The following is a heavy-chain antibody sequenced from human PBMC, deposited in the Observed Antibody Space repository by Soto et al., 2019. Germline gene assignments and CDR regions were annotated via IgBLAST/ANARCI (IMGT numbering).Heavy chain of an antibody. Sequence: GESLKISCKTSGHSFTSYWISWVRQMPGKGLEWMGRIDPRDSYTNYSPSFQGHVTMSVDKSISTAYLQWSSLKASDTAMYYCARHAYDVLTGYYFLFDPWGQRTPDTFSS. CDR3: ARHAYDVLTGYYFLFDP. CDR2: IDPRDSYT. J-gene: IGHJ5*02. V-gene: IGHV5-10-1*01. CDR1: GHSFTSYW. D-gene: IGHD3-9*01.